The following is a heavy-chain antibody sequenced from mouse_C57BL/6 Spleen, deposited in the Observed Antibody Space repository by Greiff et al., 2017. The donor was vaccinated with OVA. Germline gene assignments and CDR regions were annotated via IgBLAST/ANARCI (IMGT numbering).Heavy chain of an antibody. D-gene: IGHD1-3*01. Sequence: EVKLVESEGGLVQPGSSMKLSCTASGFTFSDYYMAWVRQVPEKGLEWVANINYDGSSTYYLDSLKSRFIISRDNAKNILYLRMSSLKSEETATYYCARDLNVARVGYFGVWGTGTTSPSPQ. CDR3: ARDLNVARVGYFGV. J-gene: IGHJ1*03. CDR2: INYDGSST. V-gene: IGHV5-16*01. CDR1: GFTFSDYY.